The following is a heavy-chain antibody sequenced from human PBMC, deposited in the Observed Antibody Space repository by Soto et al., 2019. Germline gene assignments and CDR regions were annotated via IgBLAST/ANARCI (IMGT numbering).Heavy chain of an antibody. CDR3: ARIIVATEYYYYYGMDV. J-gene: IGHJ6*02. Sequence: GASVKVSYKASGGTLSSYAISWVRQAPGQGLEWMGGIIPIFGTANYAQKFQGRVTITADESTSTAYMELSSLRSEDTAVYYCARIIVATEYYYYYGMDVWGQGTTVTVSS. V-gene: IGHV1-69*13. D-gene: IGHD5-12*01. CDR1: GGTLSSYA. CDR2: IIPIFGTA.